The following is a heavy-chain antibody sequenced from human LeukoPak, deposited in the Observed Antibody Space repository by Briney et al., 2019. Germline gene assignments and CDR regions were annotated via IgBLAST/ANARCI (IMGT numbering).Heavy chain of an antibody. V-gene: IGHV1-3*03. CDR3: ARARGYGSGSYYYMDV. Sequence: GASVKVSCKASGYTFTSYAMQWVRQAPGQRLEWMGWINAGNGNTKYSQEFQGRVTITRDTSASTAYMELSSLRSEGMAVYYCARARGYGSGSYYYMDVWGKGTTVTVSS. CDR2: INAGNGNT. D-gene: IGHD3-10*01. J-gene: IGHJ6*03. CDR1: GYTFTSYA.